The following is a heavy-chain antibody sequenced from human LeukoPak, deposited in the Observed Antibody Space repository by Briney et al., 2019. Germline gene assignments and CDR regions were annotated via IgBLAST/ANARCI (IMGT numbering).Heavy chain of an antibody. D-gene: IGHD3-10*01. CDR2: IYHSGST. CDR1: GGSISSSSYY. CDR3: ASYYGSGSYGDY. V-gene: IGHV4-39*07. Sequence: SETLSLTCTVSGGSISSSSYYWGWIRQPPGKGLEWIGSIYHSGSTYYNPSLKSRVTISVDTSKNQFSLKLSSVTAADTAVYYCASYYGSGSYGDYWGQGTLVTVSS. J-gene: IGHJ4*02.